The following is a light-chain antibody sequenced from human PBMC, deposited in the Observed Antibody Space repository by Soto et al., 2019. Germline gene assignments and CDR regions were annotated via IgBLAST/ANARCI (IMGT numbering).Light chain of an antibody. J-gene: IGKJ2*01. Sequence: DVVMTQSPLSLPVTLGQPASISCRSSQSLAYSDGNTYLKWLQQRPGQSPRRLIYKVSNRDSGVPDRFSGSGSGTDFTLKISRVEAEDVGVYYCMQGTHWPPYTFGQGTKLEIK. V-gene: IGKV2-30*01. CDR2: KVS. CDR1: QSLAYSDGNTY. CDR3: MQGTHWPPYT.